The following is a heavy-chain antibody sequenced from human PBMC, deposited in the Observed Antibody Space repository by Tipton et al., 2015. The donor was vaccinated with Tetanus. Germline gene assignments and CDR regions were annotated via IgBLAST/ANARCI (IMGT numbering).Heavy chain of an antibody. CDR1: GFTLSNYG. CDR3: AKSPLMVTPPPGTPHPNYFDL. J-gene: IGHJ4*02. D-gene: IGHD2-21*02. V-gene: IGHV3-30*18. CDR2: ISYAGNNK. Sequence: SLRLSCAASGFTLSNYGMHWVRQAPGTGLEWVAIISYAGNNKYYADSVKGRFTISRDNSKNTVYLQMNSLRTEGTAVYYCAKSPLMVTPPPGTPHPNYFDLWGQGTLVTVSS.